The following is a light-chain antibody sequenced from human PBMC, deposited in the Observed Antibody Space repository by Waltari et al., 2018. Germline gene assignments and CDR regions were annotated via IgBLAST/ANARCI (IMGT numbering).Light chain of an antibody. CDR1: NLGTKG. V-gene: IGLV3-21*04. CDR3: QVWDTTTDHRWV. Sequence: SYVLTQPPSVSVAPGETARITCGANNLGTKGVHWYQQKSGQAPILVIYSDSDRPSGIPERFSGSNSGNTATLTISRVEAGDEAAYYCQVWDTTTDHRWVFGGGTKLTVL. CDR2: SDS. J-gene: IGLJ3*02.